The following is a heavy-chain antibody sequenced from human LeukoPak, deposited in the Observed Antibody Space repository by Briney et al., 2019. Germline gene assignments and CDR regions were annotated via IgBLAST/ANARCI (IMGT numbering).Heavy chain of an antibody. D-gene: IGHD6-13*01. CDR1: GGTFSSYA. V-gene: IGHV1-69*06. CDR2: IIPIFGTA. J-gene: IGHJ5*02. CDR3: ARDLSSSWYFSWFDP. Sequence: GASVKVSCKASGGTFSSYAISWVRQAPGQGLEWMGGIIPIFGTANCAQKFQGRVTITADKSTSTAYMELSSLRSEDTAVYYCARDLSSSWYFSWFDPWGQGTLVTVSS.